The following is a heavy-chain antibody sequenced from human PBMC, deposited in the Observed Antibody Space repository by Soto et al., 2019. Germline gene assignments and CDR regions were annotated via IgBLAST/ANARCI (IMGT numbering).Heavy chain of an antibody. D-gene: IGHD4-17*01. CDR3: AKDLRDYGDYLFYFDY. J-gene: IGHJ4*02. CDR2: ISGSGGST. CDR1: GFTFSSYA. V-gene: IGHV3-23*01. Sequence: GSLRLSCAASGFTFSSYAMSWVRQAPGKGLEWVSAISGSGGSTYYADSVKGRFTISRDNSKNTLYLQMNSLRAEDTAVYYCAKDLRDYGDYLFYFDYWGQGTLVTVSS.